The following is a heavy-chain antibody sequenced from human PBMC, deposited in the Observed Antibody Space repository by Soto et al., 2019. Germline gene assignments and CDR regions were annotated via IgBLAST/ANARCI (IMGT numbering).Heavy chain of an antibody. V-gene: IGHV1-2*04. J-gene: IGHJ4*02. CDR1: GYTFTGYY. Sequence: QVQLVQSGAEVKKPGASVKVSCKASGYTFTGYYMHWVRQAPGQGLEWMGWINPNSGGTNYAQKFRGWVTMTRDTSISTAYMELSRLRSDDTAVYYCARPDASSGYFLVYWGQGTLVTVSS. CDR3: ARPDASSGYFLVY. D-gene: IGHD3-22*01. CDR2: INPNSGGT.